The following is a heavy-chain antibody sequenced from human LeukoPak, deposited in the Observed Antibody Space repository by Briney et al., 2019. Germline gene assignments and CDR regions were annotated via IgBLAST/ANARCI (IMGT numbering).Heavy chain of an antibody. CDR2: ISYDGSNK. V-gene: IGHV3-30-3*01. CDR1: GFTFSSYA. D-gene: IGHD1-26*01. Sequence: GGSLRLSCAASGFTFSSYAMHWVRQAPGKGLEWVAVISYDGSNKYYADSVKGRFTISRDNSKNTLYLQMNSLRAEDTAVYYCARVPLVGATTKGAFDIWGQGTMVTVSS. J-gene: IGHJ3*02. CDR3: ARVPLVGATTKGAFDI.